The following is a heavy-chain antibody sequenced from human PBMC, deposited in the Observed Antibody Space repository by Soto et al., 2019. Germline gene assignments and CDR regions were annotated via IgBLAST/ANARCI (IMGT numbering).Heavy chain of an antibody. J-gene: IGHJ5*02. V-gene: IGHV4-61*01. D-gene: IGHD6-13*01. Sequence: SETLSLTCTVSGGSVSSGSYYWSWIRQPPGKGLEWIGYIYYSGSTNYNPSLKSRVTISVDTSKNQFSLKLSSVTAADTAVYYCAREIFADTAAGVGWFDPWGQGTLVTVSS. CDR1: GGSVSSGSYY. CDR3: AREIFADTAAGVGWFDP. CDR2: IYYSGST.